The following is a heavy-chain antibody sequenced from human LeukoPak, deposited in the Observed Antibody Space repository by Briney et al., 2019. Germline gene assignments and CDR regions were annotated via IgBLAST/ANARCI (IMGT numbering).Heavy chain of an antibody. CDR2: INTDGSST. V-gene: IGHV3-74*01. J-gene: IGHJ4*02. Sequence: QTGGSLRLSCAASGFTFSSYWMHWVRQAPGKGLVWVSRINTDGSSTSYADSVKGRFTISRDNAKNTLYLQMNSLRAEDTAVYYCAREPRFLEWLYNYWGQGTLVTVSS. CDR1: GFTFSSYW. CDR3: AREPRFLEWLYNY. D-gene: IGHD3-3*01.